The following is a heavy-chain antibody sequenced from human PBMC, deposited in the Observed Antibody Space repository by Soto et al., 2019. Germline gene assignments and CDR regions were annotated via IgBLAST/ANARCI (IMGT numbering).Heavy chain of an antibody. V-gene: IGHV3-11*06. J-gene: IGHJ4*02. Sequence: PGGSLRLSCAASGFTFSDYYMSWIRQAPGKGLEWVSYISSSSSYTKYADSVKGRFTISRDNAKNSLYLQTNSLRAEGTAVYYCARAPLYNYDHFDYWGQGTLVTVSS. CDR3: ARAPLYNYDHFDY. D-gene: IGHD5-18*01. CDR1: GFTFSDYY. CDR2: ISSSSSYT.